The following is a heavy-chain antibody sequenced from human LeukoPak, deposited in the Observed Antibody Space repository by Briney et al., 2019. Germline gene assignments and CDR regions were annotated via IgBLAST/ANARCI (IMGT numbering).Heavy chain of an antibody. D-gene: IGHD3-22*01. J-gene: IGHJ3*02. V-gene: IGHV1-3*01. CDR3: ARSSVYYYDSSDAFDI. Sequence: ASVTVSFKASGYTFTSYAMHWVRQAPGQRLEWMGWINAGNGNTKYSQKFQGRVTITRDTSASTAYMELSSLRSEDTAVYYCARSSVYYYDSSDAFDIWGQGTMVTVSS. CDR1: GYTFTSYA. CDR2: INAGNGNT.